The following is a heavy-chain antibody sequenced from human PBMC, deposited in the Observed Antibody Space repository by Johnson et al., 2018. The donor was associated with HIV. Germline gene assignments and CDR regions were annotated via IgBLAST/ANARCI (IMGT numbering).Heavy chain of an antibody. CDR2: IYNDGTT. Sequence: VQLVESGGGLVQPGGSLRLSCAASGFTVSGDYMSWVRQAPGKGLEWVSLIYNDGTTYYADSVKGRFTISRDSSKNTLHLQMNSLNAEDTAMYYCERLRQEANCGDYCHWAIWGQGTMVTVSS. J-gene: IGHJ3*02. CDR1: GFTVSGDY. CDR3: ERLRQEANCGDYCHWAI. V-gene: IGHV3-66*04. D-gene: IGHD2-21*02.